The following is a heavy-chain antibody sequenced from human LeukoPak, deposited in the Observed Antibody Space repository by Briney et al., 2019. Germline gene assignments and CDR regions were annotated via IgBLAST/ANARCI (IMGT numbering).Heavy chain of an antibody. CDR2: IKQDGSEK. V-gene: IGHV3-7*05. CDR3: ARSGLRYFDCPDY. J-gene: IGHJ4*02. CDR1: GFTFSRYW. D-gene: IGHD3-9*01. Sequence: PGGSLRLSCAASGFTFSRYWMSWVRQAPGKGLEWVATIKQDGSEKYYVDSVKGRFTISRGNAKNSLSLQMNSLRAEDTAVYYCARSGLRYFDCPDYWGQGALVTVSS.